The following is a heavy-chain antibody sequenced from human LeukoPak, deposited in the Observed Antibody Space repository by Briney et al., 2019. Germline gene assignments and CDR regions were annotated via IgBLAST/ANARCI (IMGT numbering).Heavy chain of an antibody. Sequence: GESLKISCKGSGYSFTSYWIGWVRQMPGKGLEWMGIIYPGDSDTRYSPSFQGQVTISADKSIGTAYLQWSSLKASDTAMYYCASSEYSSSWYSYYPLAGPIDYWGQGTLVTVSS. CDR2: IYPGDSDT. V-gene: IGHV5-51*01. CDR3: ASSEYSSSWYSYYPLAGPIDY. CDR1: GYSFTSYW. D-gene: IGHD6-13*01. J-gene: IGHJ4*02.